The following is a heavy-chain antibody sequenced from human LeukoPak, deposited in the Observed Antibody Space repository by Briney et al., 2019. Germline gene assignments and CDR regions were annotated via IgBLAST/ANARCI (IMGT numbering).Heavy chain of an antibody. V-gene: IGHV4-4*09. Sequence: SETLSPTCTVSGGSINSYYWSWIREPPGKGLEWIGYIYTSGSTNYNPSHKSRVTISVDTSKNQFSLKLSSVTAADTAVYYCARLKYSISSWFDPWGQGTLVTVSS. CDR3: ARLKYSISSWFDP. CDR1: GGSINSYY. D-gene: IGHD6-6*01. CDR2: IYTSGST. J-gene: IGHJ5*02.